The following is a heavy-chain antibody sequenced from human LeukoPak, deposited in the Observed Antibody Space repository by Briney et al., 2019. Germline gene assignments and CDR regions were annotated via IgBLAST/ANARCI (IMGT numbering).Heavy chain of an antibody. D-gene: IGHD4-11*01. V-gene: IGHV4-4*07. CDR3: AGTNTVTTTQRYYYYYMDV. CDR1: GGSISSYY. CDR2: IYTSGST. J-gene: IGHJ6*03. Sequence: SETLSLTCTVSGGSISSYYWSWIRQPAGKGLEWIGRIYTSGSTNYNPSLKSRVTMSVDTSKNQFSLKLSSVTAADTAVYYCAGTNTVTTTQRYYYYYMDVWGKGTTVTVPS.